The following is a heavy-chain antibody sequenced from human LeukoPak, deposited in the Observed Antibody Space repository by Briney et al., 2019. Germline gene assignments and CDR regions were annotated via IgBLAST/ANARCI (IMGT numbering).Heavy chain of an antibody. D-gene: IGHD2-21*02. Sequence: PGRSLRLSCAASGFTFDDYAMHWVRQAPGKGLEWVSGISWNSGSIGYADSVEGRFTISRDNAKNSLYLQMNSLRAEDMALYYCAKAYCGGDCYGGEWVGFDYWGQGTLVTVSS. CDR3: AKAYCGGDCYGGEWVGFDY. CDR2: ISWNSGSI. V-gene: IGHV3-9*03. J-gene: IGHJ4*02. CDR1: GFTFDDYA.